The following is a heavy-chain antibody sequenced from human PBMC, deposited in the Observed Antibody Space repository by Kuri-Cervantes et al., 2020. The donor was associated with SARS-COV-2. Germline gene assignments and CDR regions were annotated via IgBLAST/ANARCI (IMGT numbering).Heavy chain of an antibody. D-gene: IGHD3-3*01. V-gene: IGHV3-30*18. Sequence: GSLRLSCAASGFTFSSYGMHWVRQAPGKGLEWVAVISCDGSNKYYADSVKGRFTISRDNSKNTLYLQMNSLRAEDTAVYYCAKEEKVLRFLEWLGGMDVWGQGTTVTVSS. J-gene: IGHJ6*02. CDR1: GFTFSSYG. CDR2: ISCDGSNK. CDR3: AKEEKVLRFLEWLGGMDV.